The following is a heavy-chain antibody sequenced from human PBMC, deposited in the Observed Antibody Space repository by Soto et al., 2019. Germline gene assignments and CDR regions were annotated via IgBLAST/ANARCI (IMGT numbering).Heavy chain of an antibody. V-gene: IGHV3-30-3*01. Sequence: QVQLVESGGGVVQPGRSLRLSCAASGFTFSSYAMHWVRQAPGKGLEWVAVISYDGSNKYDADSVKGRFTISRDNSKNTLYLQMNSLRAEDTAVYYWARDWGREFYWLLGLGPNGIDVWGQGTTVTVSS. CDR2: ISYDGSNK. D-gene: IGHD3-9*01. CDR1: GFTFSSYA. CDR3: ARDWGREFYWLLGLGPNGIDV. J-gene: IGHJ6*02.